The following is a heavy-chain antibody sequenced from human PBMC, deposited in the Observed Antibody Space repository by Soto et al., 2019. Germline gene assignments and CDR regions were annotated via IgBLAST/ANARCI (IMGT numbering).Heavy chain of an antibody. V-gene: IGHV1-69*12. J-gene: IGHJ4*02. D-gene: IGHD5-12*01. CDR2: IVPIVDTS. CDR1: GGTFSSYA. Sequence: QVQLVQSGAEVRQPASSVKVSCKTSGGTFSSYAITWVRQAPGQGLEWMGGIVPIVDTSTYAQKFQGRVTITAAESTSTAYRELSSLRSDDMAVYYCVRVVAIPGYPDNWGQGTLVTVSS. CDR3: VRVVAIPGYPDN.